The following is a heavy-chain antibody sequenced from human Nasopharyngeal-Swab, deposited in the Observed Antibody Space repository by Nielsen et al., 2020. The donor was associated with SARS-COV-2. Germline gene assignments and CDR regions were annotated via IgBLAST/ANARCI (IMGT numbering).Heavy chain of an antibody. CDR1: GFTFGDYA. J-gene: IGHJ4*02. Sequence: GESLKISCTASGFTFGDYAMSWFRQAPGKGLEWVGFIRNKDDIGTIEYAASVKGRFTISRDDSKNIAYLQMNSLKIEDTAVYYCSRDRYYYDRGGYYAFDHWGQGTLVTVSS. D-gene: IGHD3-22*01. CDR3: SRDRYYYDRGGYYAFDH. CDR2: IRNKDDIGTI. V-gene: IGHV3-49*03.